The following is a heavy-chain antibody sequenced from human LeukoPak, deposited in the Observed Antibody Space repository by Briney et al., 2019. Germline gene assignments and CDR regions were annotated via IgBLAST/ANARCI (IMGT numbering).Heavy chain of an antibody. CDR2: ISSDGGSK. V-gene: IGHV3-30*18. D-gene: IGHD6-13*01. Sequence: PGGSLRLSCAASGFTFSAYDIHWVRQAPGKGLEWVAGISSDGGSKYYADSVKGRFTISRDSSGNTLYLEMNSLRADDTAVYYCAKGHGRLFSSIWYEGANWGQGTLVTVSS. J-gene: IGHJ4*02. CDR3: AKGHGRLFSSIWYEGAN. CDR1: GFTFSAYD.